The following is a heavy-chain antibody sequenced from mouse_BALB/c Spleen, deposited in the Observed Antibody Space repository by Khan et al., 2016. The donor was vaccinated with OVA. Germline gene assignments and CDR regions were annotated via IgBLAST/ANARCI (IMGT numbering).Heavy chain of an antibody. J-gene: IGHJ3*01. D-gene: IGHD2-1*01. CDR3: ARSNYGTFAY. V-gene: IGHV5-9*03. CDR2: ISSGGDNT. Sequence: EVELVESGGGLVKPGGSLKLSCAASGFTLSSYTMSWVRQTPEKRLEWVATISSGGDNTYYPASVTGRFTISRDNVKKNLYLLMSSLRSEDTALYYCARSNYGTFAYWGQGTLVTVSA. CDR1: GFTLSSYT.